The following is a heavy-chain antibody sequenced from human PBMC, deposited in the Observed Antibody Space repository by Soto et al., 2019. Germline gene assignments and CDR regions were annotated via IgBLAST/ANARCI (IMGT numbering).Heavy chain of an antibody. CDR2: IYTSGST. Sequence: QVQLQESGPGLVKPSETLSLTCTVSGGSISSYYWSWIRQPAGKGLEWIGRIYTSGSTNYNPSPKRRVTMAVDTSKHQFSLQLSSVTAADTAVYYCARDTGVVPCNTGFDPWGQGTLVTVSS. V-gene: IGHV4-4*07. D-gene: IGHD2-2*01. J-gene: IGHJ5*02. CDR1: GGSISSYY. CDR3: ARDTGVVPCNTGFDP.